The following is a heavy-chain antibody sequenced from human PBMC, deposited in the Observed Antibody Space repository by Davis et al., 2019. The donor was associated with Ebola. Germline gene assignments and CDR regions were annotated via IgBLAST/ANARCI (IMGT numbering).Heavy chain of an antibody. D-gene: IGHD6-13*01. J-gene: IGHJ4*02. Sequence: GGSLRLSCAASGFTFTSYAMSWVRQAPGKGLEWVSGISGSGGSTYYADSVKGRFTISRDNSKNTLYLQMNSLRAEDTAVYYCAKARSSWTPFDYWGQGTLVTVSS. CDR1: GFTFTSYA. V-gene: IGHV3-23*01. CDR3: AKARSSWTPFDY. CDR2: ISGSGGST.